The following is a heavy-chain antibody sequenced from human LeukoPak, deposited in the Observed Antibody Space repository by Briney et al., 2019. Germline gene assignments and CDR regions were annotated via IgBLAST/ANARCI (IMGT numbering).Heavy chain of an antibody. V-gene: IGHV3-9*01. CDR2: ISWNSGSI. CDR1: GFTFDDYA. Sequence: GRSLRLSCAASGFTFDDYAMHWVRQAPGKGLGWVSGISWNSGSIGYADSVKGRFTISRDNAKNSLYLQMNSLRAEDTALYYCARGYSSSWYGLWDYWGQGTLVTVSS. J-gene: IGHJ4*02. D-gene: IGHD6-13*01. CDR3: ARGYSSSWYGLWDY.